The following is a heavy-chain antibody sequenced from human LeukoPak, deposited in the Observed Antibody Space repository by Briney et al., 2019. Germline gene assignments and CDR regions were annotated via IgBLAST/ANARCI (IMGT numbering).Heavy chain of an antibody. Sequence: SETLSLTCTVSGGSISSGDYYWSWIRQPPGKGLEWIGYIYYSGSTYYNPSLKSRVTISVDTSKNQFSLKLSSVTAADTAVYFCSRFRSYGMDLWGQGTTVTVSS. CDR2: IYYSGST. D-gene: IGHD3-10*01. CDR3: SRFRSYGMDL. J-gene: IGHJ6*02. CDR1: GGSISSGDYY. V-gene: IGHV4-30-4*01.